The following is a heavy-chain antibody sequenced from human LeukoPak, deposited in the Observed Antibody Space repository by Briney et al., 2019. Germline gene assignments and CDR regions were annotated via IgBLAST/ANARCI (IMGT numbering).Heavy chain of an antibody. CDR3: ARVPDSSGYYYPIDY. D-gene: IGHD3-22*01. CDR1: GYTFTSYD. Sequence: GASVKVSCKASGYTFTSYDINWVRQATGQGLEWMGWMNPNSGNTGYAQKLQGRVTMTTDTSTSTAYMELRSLRSDDTAVYYCARVPDSSGYYYPIDYWGQGTLVTVSS. V-gene: IGHV1-8*02. CDR2: MNPNSGNT. J-gene: IGHJ4*02.